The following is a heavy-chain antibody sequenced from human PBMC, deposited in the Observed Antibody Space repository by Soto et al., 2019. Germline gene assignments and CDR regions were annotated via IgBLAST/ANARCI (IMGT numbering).Heavy chain of an antibody. J-gene: IGHJ6*02. V-gene: IGHV2-5*02. CDR3: ARIRFDYGDYVRGYGMDV. CDR1: GFSVSTSGVG. Sequence: SGPTLVNPTQTLTLTCTFSGFSVSTSGVGVGWIRQPPGKALEWLALVYWDDDKRYSPSLKSRLTITKDTSKNQVVLTMTNMDPVDTARYYCARIRFDYGDYVRGYGMDVWGQGTTVTVS. CDR2: VYWDDDK. D-gene: IGHD4-17*01.